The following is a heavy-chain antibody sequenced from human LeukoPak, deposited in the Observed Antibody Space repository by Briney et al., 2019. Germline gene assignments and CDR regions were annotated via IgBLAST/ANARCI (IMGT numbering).Heavy chain of an antibody. V-gene: IGHV3-20*04. CDR2: INWNGGNT. Sequence: GGSLRLSCAASGFTFDDYGMSWVRQAPGKGLEWVSGINWNGGNTGYVDSVKGRFTISRDNAKNSLYLQMNSLRVEDTALYYCARALSNYVDYYYYYYMDVWGKGTAVTVSS. CDR1: GFTFDDYG. CDR3: ARALSNYVDYYYYYYMDV. D-gene: IGHD4-11*01. J-gene: IGHJ6*03.